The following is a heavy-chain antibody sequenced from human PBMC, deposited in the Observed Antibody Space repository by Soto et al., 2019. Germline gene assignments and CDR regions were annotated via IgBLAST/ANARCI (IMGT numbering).Heavy chain of an antibody. CDR2: ISAHNGDT. J-gene: IGHJ4*02. Sequence: QIQLAQSGAEMKKTGASVKVSCKTSGYTFTSYGISWVRQAPGQGLEWVGWISAHNGDTKYAQNLQGRVTMTTDTSTSTAYMELRSLTSDDASVYYCARDWSRYYYSSGLMWFYWGQGTLVTVSS. D-gene: IGHD3-22*01. CDR1: GYTFTSYG. CDR3: ARDWSRYYYSSGLMWFY. V-gene: IGHV1-18*01.